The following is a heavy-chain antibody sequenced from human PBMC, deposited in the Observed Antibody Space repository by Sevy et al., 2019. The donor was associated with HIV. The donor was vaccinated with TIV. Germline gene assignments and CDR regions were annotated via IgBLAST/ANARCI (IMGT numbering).Heavy chain of an antibody. Sequence: GGSLRLSCAASGFTFSNYWMHWVRQAPGKGLVWVSRINPGGTSTDYADSVKGRFTISRDNSKNTLYLQMNSLRAEDTAVYYCAKAINYETRTGKFDYWGQGTLVTVSS. D-gene: IGHD4-4*01. CDR2: INPGGTST. V-gene: IGHV3-74*01. CDR3: AKAINYETRTGKFDY. J-gene: IGHJ4*02. CDR1: GFTFSNYW.